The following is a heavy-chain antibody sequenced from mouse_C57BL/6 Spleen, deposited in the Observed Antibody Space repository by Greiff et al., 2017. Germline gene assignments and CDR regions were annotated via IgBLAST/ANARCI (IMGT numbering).Heavy chain of an antibody. CDR3: ARGSSYYFDY. V-gene: IGHV1-82*01. Sequence: QVQLQQSGPELVKPGASVKISCKASGYAFSSSWMHWVKQRPGKGLEWIGRIYPGDGDTNYNGKFKGKATLTADKSSSTAYMQLSSLTSEDSAVYFCARGSSYYFDYWGQGTTLTVSS. J-gene: IGHJ2*01. D-gene: IGHD1-1*01. CDR2: IYPGDGDT. CDR1: GYAFSSSW.